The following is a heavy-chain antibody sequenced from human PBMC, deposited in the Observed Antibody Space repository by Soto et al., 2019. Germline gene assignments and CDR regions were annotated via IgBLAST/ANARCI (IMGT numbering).Heavy chain of an antibody. CDR1: GFTFSSYD. V-gene: IGHV3-64*01. CDR3: VRRVSGNYDY. Sequence: EVQLAESGGGMVQPGGYLRLSCVASGFTFSSYDMHWVRQAPGKGLEYVSSISNNGGTTYYGNSVKGRFTISRDNSKNTLYLQMGSLRAEDMAVYYCVRRVSGNYDYWGQGTLVTVSS. J-gene: IGHJ4*02. CDR2: ISNNGGTT. D-gene: IGHD1-7*01.